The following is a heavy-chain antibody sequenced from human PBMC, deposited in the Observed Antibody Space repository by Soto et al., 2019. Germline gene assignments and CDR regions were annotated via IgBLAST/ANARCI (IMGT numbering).Heavy chain of an antibody. Sequence: SETLSLTCTVSGGSISSGGYYWSWIRQHPGKGLEWIGYIYYSGSTYYNPSLKSRVTISVDTSKNQFSLKLSSVTAADTAVYYCARGTYYYDSSGPTTFPDYWGQGTLVTVSS. CDR3: ARGTYYYDSSGPTTFPDY. V-gene: IGHV4-31*03. CDR2: IYYSGST. J-gene: IGHJ4*02. D-gene: IGHD3-22*01. CDR1: GGSISSGGYY.